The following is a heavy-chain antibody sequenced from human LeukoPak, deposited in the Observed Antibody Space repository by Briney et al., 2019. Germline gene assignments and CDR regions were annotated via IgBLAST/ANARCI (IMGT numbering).Heavy chain of an antibody. Sequence: GGSLRLSCAASGFTVSSNYMTWVRQAPGKGLEWVTIIYSSGSTYYADSLKGRFTMSRDNSKNIAYLQINSLRADDTAVYYCANLPRGAYWGQGTLVTVSS. J-gene: IGHJ4*02. V-gene: IGHV3-53*01. CDR3: ANLPRGAY. CDR1: GFTVSSNY. D-gene: IGHD3-10*01. CDR2: IYSSGST.